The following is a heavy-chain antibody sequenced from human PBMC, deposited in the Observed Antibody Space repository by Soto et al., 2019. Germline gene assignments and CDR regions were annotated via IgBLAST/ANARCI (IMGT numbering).Heavy chain of an antibody. V-gene: IGHV3-23*01. CDR1: GFTFSSYA. CDR2: ISGSGDST. CDR3: ASVLRWGYDY. D-gene: IGHD3-16*01. Sequence: EVQLLESGGGLVQPGGSLRLSCAASGFTFSSYAMSWVRQAPGKGLEWVSGISGSGDSTYYADSVKGRFTISRDNSQNTVYLQLNSLRAEDTAVYYCASVLRWGYDYWGQGALVTVSS. J-gene: IGHJ4*02.